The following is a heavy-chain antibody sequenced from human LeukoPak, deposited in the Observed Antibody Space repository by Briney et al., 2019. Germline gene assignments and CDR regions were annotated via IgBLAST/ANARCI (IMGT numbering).Heavy chain of an antibody. CDR3: AKSGSTMLVTRFDP. CDR1: GFTFRSYA. Sequence: GGSLRLSCAASGFTFRSYAMSWVRQAPGKGLEWVSGISGGGGNTYYADSVKGRFTISRDNSKNTLYLQMNSMRAEDTAVYYCAKSGSTMLVTRFDPWGQGTLVTVSS. V-gene: IGHV3-23*01. D-gene: IGHD3-22*01. J-gene: IGHJ5*02. CDR2: ISGGGGNT.